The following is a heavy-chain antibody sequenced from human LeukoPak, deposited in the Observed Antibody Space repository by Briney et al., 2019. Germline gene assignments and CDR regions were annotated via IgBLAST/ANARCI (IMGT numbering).Heavy chain of an antibody. J-gene: IGHJ5*02. D-gene: IGHD2-8*02. CDR3: AREVRALNAGVDP. Sequence: PGGSLRLSCAASGFILSGYGMNWVRQAPGKGLEWVSFISASSSTIYYADSVKGRLTISRDNAKNSLYLQMDSLRDEDTAVYYCAREVRALNAGVDPWGQGTLVTLSS. CDR1: GFILSGYG. V-gene: IGHV3-48*02. CDR2: ISASSSTI.